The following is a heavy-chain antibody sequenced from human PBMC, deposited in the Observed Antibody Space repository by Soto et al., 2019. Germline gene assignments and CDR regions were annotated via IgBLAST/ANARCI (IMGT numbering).Heavy chain of an antibody. CDR1: GFTFNNYA. CDR2: ISATGGST. Sequence: GGSLRLSCAASGFTFNNYAMNWVRQAPGKGLEWVATISATGGSTYYADSVKGRFTISRDNSKNTLYLQMNSLRADDTAVYYCAKKRALSGATYFDSWGPGTLVTVSS. V-gene: IGHV3-23*01. CDR3: AKKRALSGATYFDS. D-gene: IGHD3-10*01. J-gene: IGHJ4*02.